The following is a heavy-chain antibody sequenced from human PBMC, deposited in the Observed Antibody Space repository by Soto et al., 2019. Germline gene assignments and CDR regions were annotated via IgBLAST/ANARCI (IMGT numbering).Heavy chain of an antibody. CDR2: IIAYNGNT. J-gene: IGHJ6*03. Sequence: ASVKVSCKASDYTFTSYGISWVRQAPGQGLEWMGWIIAYNGNTNYAQKFQGRVTMTTDTSTSTAYMELRSLRSDDTAVYYCSGCYLGAFWSSDYYMDVWGKGTTVTVSS. CDR3: SGCYLGAFWSSDYYMDV. D-gene: IGHD3-3*01. V-gene: IGHV1-18*01. CDR1: DYTFTSYG.